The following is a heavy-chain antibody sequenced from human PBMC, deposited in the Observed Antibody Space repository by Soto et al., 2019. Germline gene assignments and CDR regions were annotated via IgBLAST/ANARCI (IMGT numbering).Heavy chain of an antibody. CDR1: GGSFSGYY. J-gene: IGHJ3*02. CDR3: ARVKKQGYCSGGSCYSTGGAFDI. V-gene: IGHV4-34*01. Sequence: QVQLQQWGAGLLKPSETLSLTCAVYGGSFSGYYWSWIRQPPGKGLEWIGEINHSGSTNYNPSLKSRVTLSVDTSKNQFSLKLSSVTAADTAVYYCARVKKQGYCSGGSCYSTGGAFDIWGQGTMVTVSS. D-gene: IGHD2-15*01. CDR2: INHSGST.